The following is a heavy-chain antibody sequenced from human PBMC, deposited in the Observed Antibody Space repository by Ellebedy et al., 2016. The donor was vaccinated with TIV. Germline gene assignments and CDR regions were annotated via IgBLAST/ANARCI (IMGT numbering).Heavy chain of an antibody. D-gene: IGHD1-26*01. CDR3: ARDLYSGHYEGFGAFDI. CDR2: VFHRGST. J-gene: IGHJ3*02. CDR1: GGSISRDS. Sequence: MPSETLSLTCTVSGGSISRDSWSWIRQPPGSGLEWLGYVFHRGSTIYNPSLRSRVNISLDKTQKDVSLNLTSVTAADTAVYYCARDLYSGHYEGFGAFDIWGQGTLVTVSS. V-gene: IGHV4-59*12.